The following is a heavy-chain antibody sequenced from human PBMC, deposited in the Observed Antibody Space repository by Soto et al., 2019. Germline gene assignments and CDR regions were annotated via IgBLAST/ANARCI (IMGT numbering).Heavy chain of an antibody. V-gene: IGHV4-31*03. Sequence: SETPSLTCTVSGASISSGAYYWSWIRQHPGKGLEWIGYIYYSGSTYYNPSLKSRVTISVDTSKNQFSLKLSSVTAADTAVYYCAVAGTDYYYYGMDVWGQGTTVT. D-gene: IGHD6-19*01. J-gene: IGHJ6*02. CDR2: IYYSGST. CDR1: GASISSGAYY. CDR3: AVAGTDYYYYGMDV.